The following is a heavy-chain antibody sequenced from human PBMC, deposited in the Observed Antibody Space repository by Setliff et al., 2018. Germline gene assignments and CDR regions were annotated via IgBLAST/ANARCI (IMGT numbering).Heavy chain of an antibody. CDR2: INPKTGGT. D-gene: IGHD5-12*01. J-gene: IGHJ4*02. V-gene: IGHV1-2*04. CDR1: GYAFTDNY. CDR3: ARSGWLREYYFDY. Sequence: GASVKVSCKTSGYAFTDNYIHWVRQAPGQGLEWMGWINPKTGGTNLAQKFQGWVSMTRDTSITTAYMELSRLRSDDTAVYYCARSGWLREYYFDYWGQGTLVTVSS.